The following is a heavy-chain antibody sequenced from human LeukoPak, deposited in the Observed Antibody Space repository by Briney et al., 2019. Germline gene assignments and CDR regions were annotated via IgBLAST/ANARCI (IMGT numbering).Heavy chain of an antibody. D-gene: IGHD6-13*01. Sequence: GGSLRLSCAASGFTFDDYGMSWVRQAPGKGLEWVSGINWNGGSTGYADSVKGRFTISRDNAKNSLYLQMNSLRTEDTAWYYCGRRTAGTAGQWFDPWGQGTLVTVSS. CDR2: INWNGGST. CDR1: GFTFDDYG. V-gene: IGHV3-20*04. CDR3: GRRTAGTAGQWFDP. J-gene: IGHJ5*02.